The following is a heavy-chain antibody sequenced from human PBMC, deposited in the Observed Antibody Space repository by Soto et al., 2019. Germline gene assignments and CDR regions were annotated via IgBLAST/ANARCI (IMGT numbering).Heavy chain of an antibody. Sequence: LRLSCAASGFTFSSYAMHWVRQAPGKGLEWVAVISYDGSNKYYADSVKGRFTISRDNSKNTLYLQMNSLRAEDTAVYYCAREVPSPYYDFWSGYSNWFDPWGQGTLVTVSS. D-gene: IGHD3-3*01. CDR2: ISYDGSNK. CDR3: AREVPSPYYDFWSGYSNWFDP. J-gene: IGHJ5*02. CDR1: GFTFSSYA. V-gene: IGHV3-30-3*01.